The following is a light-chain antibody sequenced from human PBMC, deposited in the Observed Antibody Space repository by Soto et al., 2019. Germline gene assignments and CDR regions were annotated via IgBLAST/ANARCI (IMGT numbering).Light chain of an antibody. J-gene: IGKJ4*01. CDR3: QQRRDWPPLT. V-gene: IGKV3-15*01. CDR1: QSISNN. CDR2: DAS. Sequence: EIVMTQSPATLSVSPGERATLSCRASQSISNNLAWYQQKPGQAPKLLIYDASTRATGIPDRFTGSGSGTEFTLTISSLQSEDFALYYCQQRRDWPPLTFGGGTKVEIK.